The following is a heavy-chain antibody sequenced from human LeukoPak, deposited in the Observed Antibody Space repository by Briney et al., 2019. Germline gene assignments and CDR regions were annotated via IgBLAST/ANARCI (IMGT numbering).Heavy chain of an antibody. CDR1: GYTFTNYG. Sequence: ASVKVSRKASGYTFTNYGFSWVRQAPGQGLEWMGWISPYDGNTDYAQILQGRVIMTTDASTSTAYMELRSLRSDDTAVYYCARTGSYSGHPHFDYWGQGTLVTVSS. V-gene: IGHV1-18*01. CDR3: ARTGSYSGHPHFDY. D-gene: IGHD5-12*01. J-gene: IGHJ4*02. CDR2: ISPYDGNT.